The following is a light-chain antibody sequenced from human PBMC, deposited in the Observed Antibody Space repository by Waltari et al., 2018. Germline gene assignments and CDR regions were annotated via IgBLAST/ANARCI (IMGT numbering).Light chain of an antibody. CDR3: SSYTSISTSVV. J-gene: IGLJ2*01. CDR1: SSDVGGYVF. Sequence: QSALTQPASVSGSPGQSITISCTGTSSDVGGYVFVSWYQQYPGKAPKLVIYDVYYRPSGVSHRFSASKSGNTASLTISGLQTEDEADYYCSSYTSISTSVVFGGGTKLTVL. V-gene: IGLV2-14*03. CDR2: DVY.